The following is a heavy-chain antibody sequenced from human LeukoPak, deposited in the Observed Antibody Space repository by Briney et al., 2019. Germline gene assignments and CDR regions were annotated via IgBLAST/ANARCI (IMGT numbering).Heavy chain of an antibody. J-gene: IGHJ4*02. V-gene: IGHV4-34*01. CDR3: ARLPTYYDDSSGYSANDY. CDR2: INHSGST. D-gene: IGHD3-22*01. CDR1: GGSFSGYY. Sequence: SETLSLPCAVYGGSFSGYYWSWIRPPPGKGLEWIGEINHSGSTNYNPSLKSRVTISVDTSKNQFSLKLSSVTAADTGVYYCARLPTYYDDSSGYSANDYWGQGTLVTVSS.